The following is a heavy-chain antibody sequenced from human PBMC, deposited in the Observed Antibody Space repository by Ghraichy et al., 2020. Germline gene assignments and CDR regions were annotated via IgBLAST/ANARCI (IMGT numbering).Heavy chain of an antibody. D-gene: IGHD3-22*01. CDR3: ATYNYDSSGYSSHKFDY. V-gene: IGHV3-30*03. Sequence: GGSLRLSCAASGFTFSNYGMHWVRQAPGKGLEWVAVISYDGSNKYNADSVKGRFTISRDNSENTVFLQMNSLRAEDTAVYYCATYNYDSSGYSSHKFDYWGQGTLVTVSS. CDR2: ISYDGSNK. CDR1: GFTFSNYG. J-gene: IGHJ4*02.